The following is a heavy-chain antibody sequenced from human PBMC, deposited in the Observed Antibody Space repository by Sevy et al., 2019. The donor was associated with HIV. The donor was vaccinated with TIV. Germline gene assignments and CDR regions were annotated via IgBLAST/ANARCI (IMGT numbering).Heavy chain of an antibody. CDR2: ISYDGSNK. CDR1: GFTLSSYA. CDR3: AREGLLFRRNYFDY. D-gene: IGHD2-21*02. V-gene: IGHV3-30-3*01. Sequence: GGSLRLSCAASGFTLSSYAMHWVRQAPGKGLEWVAVISYDGSNKYYADSVKGRFTISRDNSKNTLYLQMNSLRAEDTAVYYCAREGLLFRRNYFDYWGQGPLVTVSS. J-gene: IGHJ4*02.